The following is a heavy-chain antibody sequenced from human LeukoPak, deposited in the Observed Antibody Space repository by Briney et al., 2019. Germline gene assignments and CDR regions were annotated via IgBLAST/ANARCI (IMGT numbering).Heavy chain of an antibody. J-gene: IGHJ2*01. CDR1: GFSFSTHD. CDR3: ARAVGQWYFDL. Sequence: GGSLRLSCAASGFSFSTHDMSWVRQAPGKGLEWVSAISRSGDGTTYADSVKGSFTISRDNSKNTLFLQMNSLRAEDTAVYYCARAVGQWYFDLWGRGSLVTVSS. V-gene: IGHV3-23*01. CDR2: ISRSGDGT.